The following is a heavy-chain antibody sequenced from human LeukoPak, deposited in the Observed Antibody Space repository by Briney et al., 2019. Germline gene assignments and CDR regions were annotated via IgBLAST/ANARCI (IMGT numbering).Heavy chain of an antibody. J-gene: IGHJ3*02. V-gene: IGHV4-59*08. CDR1: GGSISSYY. D-gene: IGHD4-17*01. Sequence: SETLSLTCTASGGSISSYYWSWIRQPPGKGLEWIGYIYYSGSTYYNPSLKSRVTISADTSKNQFSLKLSSVTAADTAVYYCARVHSDYGALVGAFDIWGQGAMVTVSS. CDR2: IYYSGST. CDR3: ARVHSDYGALVGAFDI.